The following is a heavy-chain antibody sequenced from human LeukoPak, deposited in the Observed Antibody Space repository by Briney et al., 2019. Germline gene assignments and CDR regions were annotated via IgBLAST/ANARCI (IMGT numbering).Heavy chain of an antibody. CDR1: GGSISSYY. D-gene: IGHD2-21*01. Sequence: TSETLSLTCTVSGGSISSYYWSWIRQPPGKGLEWIGYIYYSGSTNYNPSLKSRVTISVDTSKNQFSLKLSSVTAADTAVYYCARHRAAVVIDWGQGTLVTASS. CDR2: IYYSGST. J-gene: IGHJ4*02. CDR3: ARHRAAVVID. V-gene: IGHV4-59*08.